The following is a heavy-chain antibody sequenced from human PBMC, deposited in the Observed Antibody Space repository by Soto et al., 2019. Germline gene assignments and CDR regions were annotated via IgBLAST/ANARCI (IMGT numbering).Heavy chain of an antibody. CDR2: IKQDGSEK. D-gene: IGHD6-13*01. V-gene: IGHV3-7*03. CDR3: ARRIAGPNWFDP. CDR1: GFTFSGYW. Sequence: GGSLRLSCAASGFTFSGYWMSWVRQAPGKGLEWVANIKQDGSEKYYVDSVKGRFTISRDNAKNSLYLQMSSLTAEVTAVYYCARRIAGPNWFDPWGQGTLVTVSS. J-gene: IGHJ5*02.